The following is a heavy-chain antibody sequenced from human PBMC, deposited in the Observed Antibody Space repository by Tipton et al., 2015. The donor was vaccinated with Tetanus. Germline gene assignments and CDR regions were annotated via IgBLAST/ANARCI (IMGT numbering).Heavy chain of an antibody. CDR3: AMQADNWFDP. CDR1: GISIGSANYY. CDR2: IYYRGSI. Sequence: TLSLTCAVSGISIGSANYYWSWIRHHPRKGLEWIGYIYYRGSIHYNPSLQSRVFISLDTSANQFSLKLTSVTAADTAVYYCAMQADNWFDPWGQGTLVTVSS. J-gene: IGHJ5*02. V-gene: IGHV4-30-4*08.